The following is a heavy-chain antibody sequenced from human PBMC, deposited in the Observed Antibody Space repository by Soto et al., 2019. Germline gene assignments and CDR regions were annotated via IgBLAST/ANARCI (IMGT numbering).Heavy chain of an antibody. CDR3: AGIYSGSPGGTLRY. CDR1: GGSISSGGYY. Sequence: QVQLQESGPGLVKPSQTLSLTCTVSGGSISSGGYYWSWIRQHPGKGLEWIGYIYYSGSTYYNPSPKSRVTISVDPSKNQFSLKLSSVTAAATAVYYCAGIYSGSPGGTLRYWGQGTLVTVSS. D-gene: IGHD1-26*01. CDR2: IYYSGST. V-gene: IGHV4-31*03. J-gene: IGHJ4*02.